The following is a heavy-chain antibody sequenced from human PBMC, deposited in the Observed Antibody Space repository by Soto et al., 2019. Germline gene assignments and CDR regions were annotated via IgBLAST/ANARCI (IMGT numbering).Heavy chain of an antibody. D-gene: IGHD6-6*01. CDR3: AMPPYSSSSYYYYGMDV. Sequence: EVQLLESGGGLVQPGGSLRLSCAASGFTFSSYAMTWVRQAPGKGLEWVSAISGSGGTTYHADSVKGRFTISRDNSKNTLYLKMNILRAEDAAVYYFAMPPYSSSSYYYYGMDVWGQGTTVTVSS. J-gene: IGHJ6*02. V-gene: IGHV3-23*01. CDR1: GFTFSSYA. CDR2: ISGSGGTT.